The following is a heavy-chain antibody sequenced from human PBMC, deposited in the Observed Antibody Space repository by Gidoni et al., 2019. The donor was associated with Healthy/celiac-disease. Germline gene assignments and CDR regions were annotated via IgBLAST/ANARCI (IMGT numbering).Heavy chain of an antibody. D-gene: IGHD2-15*01. V-gene: IGHV4-39*01. CDR3: ARREICSGGSCYSGADY. Sequence: QLQLQESGPGLVKPPETLSLTCTVSGGSISSSSYYWGWIRQPPGKGLEWIGSIYYSGSTYYNPSLKSRVTISVDTSKNQFSLKLSSVTAADTAVYYCARREICSGGSCYSGADYWGQGTLVTVSS. CDR2: IYYSGST. CDR1: GGSISSSSYY. J-gene: IGHJ4*02.